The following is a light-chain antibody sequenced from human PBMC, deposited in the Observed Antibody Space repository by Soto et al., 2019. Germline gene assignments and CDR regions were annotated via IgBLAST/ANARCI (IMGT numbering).Light chain of an antibody. CDR1: QSLLHSNGYNY. J-gene: IGKJ1*01. V-gene: IGKV2-28*01. Sequence: DVVMTQSPLSLPVIPGEPASISCRSSQSLLHSNGYNYVDWYLQKPGQSPQLLIYLGSNRASGVPERSGGSGSGTDFTLKISRVEAEDPGVYYCMQALQTRTFGQGTKVEIK. CDR2: LGS. CDR3: MQALQTRT.